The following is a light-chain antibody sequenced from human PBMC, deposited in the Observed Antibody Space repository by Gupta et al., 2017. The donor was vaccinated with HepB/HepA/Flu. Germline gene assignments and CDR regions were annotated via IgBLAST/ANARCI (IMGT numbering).Light chain of an antibody. CDR1: SSDVGGYNY. V-gene: IGLV2-14*03. CDR3: SSYARSSTLV. J-gene: IGLJ1*01. CDR2: DVS. Sequence: QSALTQPASVSGSPGPSITISCTGTSSDVGGYNYVSWYQQLPGKAPKVMIYDVSNRPSGVSNRFSGSKSGNTASLTISGLQAEDEADYYCSSYARSSTLVFGTGTKVTVL.